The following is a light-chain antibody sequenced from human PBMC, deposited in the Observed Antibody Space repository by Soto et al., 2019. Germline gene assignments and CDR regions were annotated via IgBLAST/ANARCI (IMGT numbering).Light chain of an antibody. J-gene: IGLJ3*02. CDR1: SSNIGRHA. Sequence: QSVLNQAPSASGTPGPRVTISCSGSSSNIGRHAVYWYQQVPGTAPRLVMYKTNQRPAGVHDRFSGSKSGTSASLAISGLRSEDEADDYCAAMDDYRSGPVFGGGTKLTVL. CDR2: KTN. V-gene: IGLV1-47*01. CDR3: AAMDDYRSGPV.